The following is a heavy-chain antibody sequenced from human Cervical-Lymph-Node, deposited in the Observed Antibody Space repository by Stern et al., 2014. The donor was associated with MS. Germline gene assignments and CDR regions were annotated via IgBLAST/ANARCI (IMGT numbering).Heavy chain of an antibody. D-gene: IGHD2-8*02. CDR1: GDSISSYTHY. CDR3: AKHACTGAACPFDL. CDR2: VYYSGPT. Sequence: QVQLQESGPGLVKPSETLSLTCAVSGDSISSYTHYWAWIRQPPGKGLAWIGSVYYSGPTYSTPSLKGPVTISVDTSKNHFSLGLTSVTAADTAVYYCAKHACTGAACPFDLWGQGTLVTVSS. V-gene: IGHV4-39*01. J-gene: IGHJ4*02.